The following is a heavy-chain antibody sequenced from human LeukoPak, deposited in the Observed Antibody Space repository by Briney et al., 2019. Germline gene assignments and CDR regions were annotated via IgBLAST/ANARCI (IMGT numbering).Heavy chain of an antibody. J-gene: IGHJ4*02. V-gene: IGHV4-34*01. CDR1: GGSFSGYY. CDR3: ARGSGGATRYFDY. CDR2: INHSGST. Sequence: PSETLSLTCAVYGGSFSGYYWSWIRQPPGKGLEWVGEINHSGSTNYNPSLKSRVTISVDTSKNQFSLKLSSVTAADTAVYYCARGSGGATRYFDYWGQGTLVTVSS. D-gene: IGHD1-26*01.